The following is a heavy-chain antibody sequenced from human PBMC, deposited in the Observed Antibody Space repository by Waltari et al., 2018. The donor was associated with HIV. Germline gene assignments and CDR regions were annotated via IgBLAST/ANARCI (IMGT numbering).Heavy chain of an antibody. D-gene: IGHD3-16*01. Sequence: QLPLQESGPGLVKPSATLSLTCSVSGASISSSSYYRACIRQPPGKGLEWIGAIYYSGTPSYNPSFKSRVSASLDASKNELSLKLTSVTATDTALYYCARLRFHSLYYFDSWGPGILVTVSS. V-gene: IGHV4-39*01. CDR2: IYYSGTP. J-gene: IGHJ4*02. CDR3: ARLRFHSLYYFDS. CDR1: GASISSSSYY.